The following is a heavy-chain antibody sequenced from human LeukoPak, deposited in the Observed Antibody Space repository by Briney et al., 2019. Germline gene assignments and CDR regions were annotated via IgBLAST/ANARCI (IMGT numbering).Heavy chain of an antibody. CDR2: IYYSGST. CDR1: GGSISSYY. V-gene: IGHV4-59*01. Sequence: SETLSLTCTVSGGSISSYYWSWIRQPPGKGLEWIGYIYYSGSTNYNPSLKSRVTISVDTSKNQFSLKLSSVTAADTAVYYCARDSPYYYDTLFDPWGQGTLVTVSS. D-gene: IGHD3-22*01. J-gene: IGHJ5*02. CDR3: ARDSPYYYDTLFDP.